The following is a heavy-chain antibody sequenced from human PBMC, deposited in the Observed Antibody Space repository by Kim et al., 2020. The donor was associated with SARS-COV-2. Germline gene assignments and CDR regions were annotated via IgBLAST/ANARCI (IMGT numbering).Heavy chain of an antibody. D-gene: IGHD6-13*01. Sequence: SETLSLTCAVYGGSFSGYYWSWIRQPPGKGLEWIGEINHSGSTNYNPSLKSRVTISVDTSKNQFSLKLSSVTAADTAVYYCARLAIAAATKMVRTAAYYSSGVDVWGQGTTVTVSS. CDR1: GGSFSGYY. V-gene: IGHV4-34*01. CDR3: ARLAIAAATKMVRTAAYYSSGVDV. CDR2: INHSGST. J-gene: IGHJ6*02.